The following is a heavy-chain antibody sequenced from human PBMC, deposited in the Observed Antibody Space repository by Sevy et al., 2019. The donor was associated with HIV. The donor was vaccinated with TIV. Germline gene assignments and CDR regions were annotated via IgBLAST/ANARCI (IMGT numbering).Heavy chain of an antibody. CDR3: ARAPSAFGGILWWRMTGDGWYFDL. D-gene: IGHD2-21*01. J-gene: IGHJ2*01. V-gene: IGHV4-30-4*01. CDR2: IYYSGST. Sequence: SETLSLTCTVSGGSISSGDYYWSWIRQPPGKGLEWIGYIYYSGSTYYNPSLKSRVTISVDTSKNQFSLKLSSGTAADTAVYYCARAPSAFGGILWWRMTGDGWYFDLWGRGTLVTVSS. CDR1: GGSISSGDYY.